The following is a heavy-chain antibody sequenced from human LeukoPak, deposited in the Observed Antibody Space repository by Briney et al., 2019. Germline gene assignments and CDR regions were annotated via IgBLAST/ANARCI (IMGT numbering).Heavy chain of an antibody. CDR2: INAGNGNT. CDR1: GYTFTSYD. D-gene: IGHD4-17*01. J-gene: IGHJ5*02. V-gene: IGHV1-3*01. Sequence: ASVKVSCKASGYTFTSYDINWVRQATGQGLEWMGWINAGNGNTKYSQKFQGRVTITRDTSASTAYMELSSLRSEDTAVYYCARGGYGDGALNWFDPWRQGTLVTVSS. CDR3: ARGGYGDGALNWFDP.